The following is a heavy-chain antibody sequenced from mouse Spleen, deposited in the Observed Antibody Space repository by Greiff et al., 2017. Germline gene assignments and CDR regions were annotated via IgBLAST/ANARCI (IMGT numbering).Heavy chain of an antibody. Sequence: QVQLQQPGAELVRPGSSVKLSCKASGYTFTSYWMHWVKQRPLQGLEWIGNIDPSDSETHYTQKFKDKATLTVDKSSSTAYMQLSSLTSEDSAVYYCATARATSYFDYWGQGTTLTVSS. CDR1: GYTFTSYW. CDR3: ATARATSYFDY. V-gene: IGHV1-52*01. CDR2: IDPSDSET. D-gene: IGHD3-1*01. J-gene: IGHJ2*01.